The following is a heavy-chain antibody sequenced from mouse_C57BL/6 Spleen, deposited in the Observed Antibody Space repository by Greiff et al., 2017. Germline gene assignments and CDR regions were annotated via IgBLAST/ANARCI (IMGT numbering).Heavy chain of an antibody. Sequence: VQLKESGPELVKPGASVKIPCKASGYTFTDYNMDWVKQSHGKSLEWIGDINPNNGGTIYNQKFKGKATLTVDKSSSTAYMELRSLTSEDTAVYYCARSRYYGYRFAYWGQGTLVTVSA. J-gene: IGHJ3*01. CDR3: ARSRYYGYRFAY. CDR2: INPNNGGT. V-gene: IGHV1-18*01. CDR1: GYTFTDYN. D-gene: IGHD2-2*01.